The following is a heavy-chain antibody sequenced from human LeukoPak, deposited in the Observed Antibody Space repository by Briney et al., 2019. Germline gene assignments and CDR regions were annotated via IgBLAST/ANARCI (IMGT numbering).Heavy chain of an antibody. CDR3: ARVLYLLVLDVSQGWFDP. CDR2: TYYRSKWYN. Sequence: SQTLSLTCAISGDSVSSNSAAWNWIRQSPSRGLEWLGRTYYRSKWYNDYAVSVKSRITINADTSKNQFSLQLNSVTPEDTAAYYCARVLYLLVLDVSQGWFDPWGQGTLVTVSS. J-gene: IGHJ5*02. CDR1: GDSVSSNSAA. D-gene: IGHD3-10*01. V-gene: IGHV6-1*01.